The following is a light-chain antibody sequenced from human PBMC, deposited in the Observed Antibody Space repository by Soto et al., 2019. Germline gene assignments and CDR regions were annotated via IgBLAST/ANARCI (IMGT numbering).Light chain of an antibody. CDR2: EVS. CDR3: SSYTSSTTLPFV. J-gene: IGLJ1*01. CDR1: SSDVGYYDY. V-gene: IGLV2-14*01. Sequence: QSVLTQPASVSGSPGQSITVSCTGTSSDVGYYDYVSWYQQHPGKAPQLIIYEVSHRPSGVSDRFSGSKSDNTASLTISGLQPEAEADYYCSSYTSSTTLPFVFGTGTKVTVL.